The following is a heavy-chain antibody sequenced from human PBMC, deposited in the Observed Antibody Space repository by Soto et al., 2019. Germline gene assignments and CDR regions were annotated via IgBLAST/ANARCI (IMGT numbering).Heavy chain of an antibody. CDR2: INPSGST. J-gene: IGHJ4*02. CDR1: GGSLSGYY. CDR3: ARFLDPGTTSAAVDY. D-gene: IGHD1-7*01. V-gene: IGHV4-34*01. Sequence: PSETLSLACAVYGGSLSGYYWSWIRQPPGKRPEWIAEINPSGSTNYNPTLKSQVTISVDTSRNHFSLKMSSVTDADTAVYYCARFLDPGTTSAAVDYWGQGTLVTVSS.